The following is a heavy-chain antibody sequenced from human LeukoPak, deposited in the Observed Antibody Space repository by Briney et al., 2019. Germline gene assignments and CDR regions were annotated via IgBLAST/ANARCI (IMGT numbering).Heavy chain of an antibody. CDR2: TIPIFGTV. D-gene: IGHD6-6*01. CDR1: GVSFSSYA. Sequence: GASVKVSCKASGVSFSSYAISWVRQAPGQGLEWLGGTIPIFGTVTYAQKFQARITITTAESTRTAYMELSSLRSEDTAVYYCTREYSNSSGDNWFDPWGQGTLVTVSS. J-gene: IGHJ5*02. V-gene: IGHV1-69*05. CDR3: TREYSNSSGDNWFDP.